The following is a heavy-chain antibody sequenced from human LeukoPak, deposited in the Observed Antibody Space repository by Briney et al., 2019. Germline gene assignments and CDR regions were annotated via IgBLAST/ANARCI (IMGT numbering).Heavy chain of an antibody. CDR1: GFTFDDYA. V-gene: IGHV3-9*01. Sequence: GRSLRLSCAASGFTFDDYAMHWVRQAPGKGLEWVSGISWNNGSIGYADSVKGRFTISRDNAKNSLYLQMNSLRAEDTALYYCAKDISGSGKYYFDYWGQGTLVTVSS. J-gene: IGHJ4*02. CDR3: AKDISGSGKYYFDY. D-gene: IGHD3-10*01. CDR2: ISWNNGSI.